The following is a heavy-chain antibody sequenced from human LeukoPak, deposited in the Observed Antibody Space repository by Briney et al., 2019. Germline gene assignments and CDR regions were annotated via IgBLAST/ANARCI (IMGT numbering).Heavy chain of an antibody. V-gene: IGHV1-69*13. CDR3: ARGTTMTTVVTPYFDY. CDR1: GGTFSSYA. J-gene: IGHJ4*02. CDR2: IIPIFGTA. D-gene: IGHD4-23*01. Sequence: ASVKVSCKASGGTFSSYAISWVRQAPGQGLEWMGGIIPIFGTANYAQKFQGRVTITAVESTSTAYMELSSLRSEDTAVYYCARGTTMTTVVTPYFDYWGQGTLVTVSS.